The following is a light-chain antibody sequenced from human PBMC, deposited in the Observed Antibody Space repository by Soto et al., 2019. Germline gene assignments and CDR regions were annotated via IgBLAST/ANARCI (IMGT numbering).Light chain of an antibody. CDR1: QSVSSY. V-gene: IGKV3-11*01. Sequence: EIVLTQSPGTLSLSPGETDTLTCRASQSVSSYLAWYQQKPGQAPRLLIHEASNRATGIPARFSGSGSGTDFTLTISSLEPEDFAVYYCQQRSNWPSITFGQGTRLEVK. CDR2: EAS. CDR3: QQRSNWPSIT. J-gene: IGKJ5*01.